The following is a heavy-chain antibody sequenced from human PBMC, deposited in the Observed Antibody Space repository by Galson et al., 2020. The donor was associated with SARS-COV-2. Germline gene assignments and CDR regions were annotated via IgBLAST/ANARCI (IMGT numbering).Heavy chain of an antibody. CDR3: SKDAGYSSGWPQDY. CDR1: GFTFSTYG. D-gene: IGHD6-19*01. J-gene: IGHJ4*02. CDR2: ISYNGRDN. V-gene: IGHV3-30*18. Sequence: GGSLRLSCAASGFTFSTYGMHWVRQAPGKGLEWVALISYNGRDNYYADAVKGRFTISRDNSKNTLYLQMSSLRPEDTAVYCCSKDAGYSSGWPQDYWGQGTLVTVSS.